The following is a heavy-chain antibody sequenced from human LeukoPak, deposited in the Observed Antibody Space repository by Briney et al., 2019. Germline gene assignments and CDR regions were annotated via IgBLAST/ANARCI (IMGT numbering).Heavy chain of an antibody. CDR1: GGSISSYY. CDR2: IYHSGST. J-gene: IGHJ4*02. V-gene: IGHV4-59*01. CDR3: AGDNYGTDY. D-gene: IGHD5-18*01. Sequence: SETLSLTCTVSGGSISSYYWSWIRQPPGKGLEWIGRIYHSGSTYYNPSLKSRVTISADTSKSQFSLKLSSVTAADTAVYYCAGDNYGTDYWGQGTLVTVSS.